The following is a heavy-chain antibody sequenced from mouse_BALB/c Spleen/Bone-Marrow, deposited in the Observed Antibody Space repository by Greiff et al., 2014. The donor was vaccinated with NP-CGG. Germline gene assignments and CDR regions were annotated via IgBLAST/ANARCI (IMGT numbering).Heavy chain of an antibody. J-gene: IGHJ2*01. V-gene: IGHV14-3*02. CDR1: GFNIKDTY. Sequence: EVQLVESGAELVKPGASVKLSCTASGFNIKDTYMHWVKQRPEQGLEWIGRIDPANGNTKYDAKFQGKATITADTSSNTAYLQLGGLTSEYTAVNCRAKYDNGSRLFDYWGQGTTLTVSS. CDR2: IDPANGNT. CDR3: AKYDNGSRLFDY. D-gene: IGHD1-1*01.